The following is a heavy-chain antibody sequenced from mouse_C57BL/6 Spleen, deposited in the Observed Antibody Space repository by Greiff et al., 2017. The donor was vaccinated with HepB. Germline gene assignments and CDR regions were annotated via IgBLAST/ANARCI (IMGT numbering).Heavy chain of an antibody. CDR1: GYAFTNYL. V-gene: IGHV1-54*01. CDR2: INPGSGGT. D-gene: IGHD1-1*01. Sequence: VQLQQSGAELVRPGTSVKVSCKASGYAFTNYLIEWVKQRPGQGLEWIGVINPGSGGTNYNEKFKGKATLTADKSSSTAYMQLSSLTSEDSAVYFCARSDYYGSSYWFAYWGQGTLVTVSA. J-gene: IGHJ3*01. CDR3: ARSDYYGSSYWFAY.